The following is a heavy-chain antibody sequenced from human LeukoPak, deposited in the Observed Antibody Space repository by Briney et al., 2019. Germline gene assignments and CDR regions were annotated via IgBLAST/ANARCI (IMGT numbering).Heavy chain of an antibody. CDR3: ARPGQDCGGDCFVD. D-gene: IGHD2-21*02. V-gene: IGHV3-73*01. J-gene: IGHJ4*02. CDR2: INTRPYRYKT. CDR1: GFTFSGSP. Sequence: GGSLRLSCAGSGFTFSGSPIPWVRQASGRGLEWLVRINTRPYRYKTTYHAAVRVSITMSRADSPNTAYLEITSLKSEDTAVYYCARPGQDCGGDCFVDWGQGTLVTVSS.